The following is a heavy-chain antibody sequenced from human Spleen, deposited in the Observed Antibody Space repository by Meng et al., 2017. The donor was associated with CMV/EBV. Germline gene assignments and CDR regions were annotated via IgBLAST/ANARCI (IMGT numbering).Heavy chain of an antibody. V-gene: IGHV4-30-4*08. D-gene: IGHD5-12*01. CDR2: IYYHGIT. CDR1: GDSVSSDDAY. CDR3: AREAMWLNWFNP. J-gene: IGHJ5*02. Sequence: TVAGDSVSSDDAYWTWIRQPPGKGPEWIGYIYYHGITFHNPSLKSRLTLSIDTSRNQFSLKLTSVTAADTAVYFCAREAMWLNWFNPWGQGTLVTVSS.